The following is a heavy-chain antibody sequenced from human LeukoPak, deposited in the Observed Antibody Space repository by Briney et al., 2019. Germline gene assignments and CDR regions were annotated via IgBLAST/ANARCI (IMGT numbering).Heavy chain of an antibody. V-gene: IGHV3-72*01. CDR2: IRNKADTYTT. D-gene: IGHD1-26*01. Sequence: QSGGSLRLSCAASGFTFSDHYMDWVRQAPGKGLEWVGRIRNKADTYTTEYAAPVKGRFTLSRDDSKNSLYLQMNSLKTEDTAVYYCARTTYSGSYGATFDIWGQGTMVTVSS. J-gene: IGHJ3*02. CDR3: ARTTYSGSYGATFDI. CDR1: GFTFSDHY.